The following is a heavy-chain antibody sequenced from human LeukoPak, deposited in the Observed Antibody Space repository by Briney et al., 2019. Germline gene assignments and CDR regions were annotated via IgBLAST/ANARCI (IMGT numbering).Heavy chain of an antibody. CDR1: GGSISSGGYY. V-gene: IGHV4-31*03. J-gene: IGHJ4*02. CDR3: ARAFYYDSSGYSYYFDY. Sequence: SQTLSLTCTVSGGSISSGGYYWSWIRQHPGKGPEWIGYIYYSGSTYYNPSLKSRVTISVDTSKNQFSLKLSSVTAADTAVYYCARAFYYDSSGYSYYFDYWGQGTLVTVSS. D-gene: IGHD3-22*01. CDR2: IYYSGST.